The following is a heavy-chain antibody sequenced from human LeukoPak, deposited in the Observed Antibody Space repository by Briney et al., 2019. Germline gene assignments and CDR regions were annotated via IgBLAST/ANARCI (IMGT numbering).Heavy chain of an antibody. CDR1: GFTFGNYG. Sequence: GGSLRLSCAASGFTFGNYGMSWVRQAPGKGLEWVTAIGSSGEKIYYADSVKGRFTISRDNSKITLYLQMNSLRAEDTAVYYCAKDSARELRFLEWLSHFDYWGQGTLVTVSS. V-gene: IGHV3-23*01. CDR2: IGSSGEKI. D-gene: IGHD3-3*01. J-gene: IGHJ4*02. CDR3: AKDSARELRFLEWLSHFDY.